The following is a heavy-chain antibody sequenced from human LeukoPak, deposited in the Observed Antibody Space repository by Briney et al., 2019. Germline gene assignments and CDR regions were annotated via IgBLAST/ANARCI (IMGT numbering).Heavy chain of an antibody. CDR2: ISSSSSYI. CDR3: ARVRGGSGRSYAADAFDI. CDR1: GFTFSRHS. J-gene: IGHJ3*02. D-gene: IGHD1-26*01. Sequence: GGSLRLSCAASGFTFSRHSINWVRQAPGKGLEWVSSISSSSSYIYYADSVKGRFTISRDNSKNTLYLQMNSLRADDTAVFYCARVRGGSGRSYAADAFDIWGQGTMVTVSS. V-gene: IGHV3-21*01.